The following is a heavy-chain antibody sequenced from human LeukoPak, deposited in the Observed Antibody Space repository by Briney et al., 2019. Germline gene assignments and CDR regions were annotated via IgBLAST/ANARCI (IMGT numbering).Heavy chain of an antibody. Sequence: PGGSLRLSCAASGFTFSSFWMHWVRQAPGKGLVWVSRISPDGSTSNYADSVKGRFTISRDNAKSTLYLQMNSLRAEDTAVYYCTRAQFYYDSGSAYWGQGTLVTVS. CDR1: GFTFSSFW. J-gene: IGHJ4*02. CDR2: ISPDGSTS. CDR3: TRAQFYYDSGSAY. V-gene: IGHV3-74*01. D-gene: IGHD3-10*01.